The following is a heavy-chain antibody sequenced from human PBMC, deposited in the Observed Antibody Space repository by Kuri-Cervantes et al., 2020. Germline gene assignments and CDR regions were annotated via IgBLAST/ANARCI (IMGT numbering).Heavy chain of an antibody. CDR3: ASGSSGWYMN. D-gene: IGHD6-19*01. CDR2: INHSGST. CDR1: GGSFSGYC. Sequence: SQTLSLTCAVYGGSFSGYCWSWIRQPPGKGLEWIGEINHSGSTNYNPSLKSRVTISGDTSKNQFSLKLSSVTAADTAVYYCASGSSGWYMNWGQGTLVTVSS. V-gene: IGHV4-34*01. J-gene: IGHJ4*02.